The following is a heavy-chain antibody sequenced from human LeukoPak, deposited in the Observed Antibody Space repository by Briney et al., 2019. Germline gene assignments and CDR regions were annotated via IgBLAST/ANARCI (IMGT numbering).Heavy chain of an antibody. D-gene: IGHD2-2*01. CDR1: GFTFSSYA. CDR2: ISGSGGST. J-gene: IGHJ3*02. CDR3: AKAEDIVVVPAAASNAFDI. Sequence: PGGSLRPSCAASGFTFSSYAMSWVRQAPGKGLEWVSAISGSGGSTYYADSVKGRFTISRDNSKNTLYLQMNSLRAEDTAVYYCAKAEDIVVVPAAASNAFDIWGQGTMVTVSS. V-gene: IGHV3-23*01.